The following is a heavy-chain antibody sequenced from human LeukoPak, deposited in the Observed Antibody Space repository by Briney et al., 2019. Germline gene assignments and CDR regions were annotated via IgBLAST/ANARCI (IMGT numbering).Heavy chain of an antibody. CDR2: IYTSGST. D-gene: IGHD2-15*01. Sequence: PSETLSLTCTVSGGSISSYYWSWIRQPAGKGLEWIGRIYTSGSTNYNPSLKSRVTMSVDTSKNQFSLKLSSVTAADTAVYYCAEDSSLLRPPGYYFDYWGQGTLVTVSS. CDR1: GGSISSYY. CDR3: AEDSSLLRPPGYYFDY. V-gene: IGHV4-4*07. J-gene: IGHJ4*02.